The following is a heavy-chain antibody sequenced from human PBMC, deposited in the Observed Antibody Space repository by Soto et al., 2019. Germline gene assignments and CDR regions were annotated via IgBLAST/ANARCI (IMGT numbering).Heavy chain of an antibody. D-gene: IGHD2-2*01. J-gene: IGHJ4*02. Sequence: QVQLVQSGAEVKKPGSAVKVSCKASGGTFSSYAISWVRQAPGQGLEWMGGIIPIFGTANYAQKFQGRVTINDDKSTSTADLELSSLRSADTAVYYCARDALPESSAIGGVGYWGQGTLVTVSS. CDR3: ARDALPESSAIGGVGY. CDR1: GGTFSSYA. CDR2: IIPIFGTA. V-gene: IGHV1-69*06.